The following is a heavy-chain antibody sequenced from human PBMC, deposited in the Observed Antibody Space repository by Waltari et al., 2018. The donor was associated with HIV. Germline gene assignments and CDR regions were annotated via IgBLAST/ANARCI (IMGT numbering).Heavy chain of an antibody. CDR2: IYHSGST. D-gene: IGHD3-9*01. J-gene: IGHJ6*02. V-gene: IGHV4-38-2*02. CDR1: GYSISSGYY. Sequence: QVQLQESGPGLVKPSETLSLTCTVSGYSISSGYYWGWIRQPPGKGLEWIGSIYHSGSTYYNPSLKSRVTISVDTSKNQFSLKLSSVTAADTAVYYCARDAPYYDILTGYKYYYGMDVWGQGTTVTVS. CDR3: ARDAPYYDILTGYKYYYGMDV.